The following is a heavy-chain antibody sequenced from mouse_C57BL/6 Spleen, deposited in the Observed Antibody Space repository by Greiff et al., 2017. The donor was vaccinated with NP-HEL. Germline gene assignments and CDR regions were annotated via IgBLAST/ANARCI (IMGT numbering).Heavy chain of an antibody. CDR1: GFTFSDYG. CDR3: ARDYDYETFYWYFDV. D-gene: IGHD2-4*01. V-gene: IGHV5-17*01. Sequence: EVQGVESGGGLVKPGGSLKLSCAASGFTFSDYGMHWVRQAPEKGLEWVAYISSGSSTIYYADTVKGRFTLSRDNAKNTLFLQMTSLRSEDTAMYYCARDYDYETFYWYFDVWGTGTTVTVSS. J-gene: IGHJ1*03. CDR2: ISSGSSTI.